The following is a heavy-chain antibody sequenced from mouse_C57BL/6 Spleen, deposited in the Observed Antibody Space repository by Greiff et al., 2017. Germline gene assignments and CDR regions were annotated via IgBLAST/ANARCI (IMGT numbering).Heavy chain of an antibody. Sequence: EVQLQQSGPGLVKPSQSLSLTCSVTGYSFTSGYYWNWIRQFPGNKLEWRGYISYDGSNNYNPSFKNRISITRDTSKNQFYLKLNSVTTEDTATYDWAREESSYNTTVVGAMDYWGQGTSVTVSS. CDR2: ISYDGSN. J-gene: IGHJ4*01. D-gene: IGHD1-1*01. CDR1: GYSFTSGYY. CDR3: AREESSYNTTVVGAMDY. V-gene: IGHV3-6*01.